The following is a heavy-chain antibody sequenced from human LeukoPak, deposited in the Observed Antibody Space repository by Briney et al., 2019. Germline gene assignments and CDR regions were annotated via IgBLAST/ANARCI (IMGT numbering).Heavy chain of an antibody. CDR2: NGNN. J-gene: IGHJ4*02. CDR1: GVSVSTTYN. CDR3: VRDYWGSLDY. Sequence: MSSETLSLTCTVSGVSVSTTYNWGWVRRPPGKGLEWIGYNGNNNYNPSLKSRATISLDTSKNQFSLKLHSVTDADTAVYYCVRDYWGSLDYWGQGTLVTVSS. D-gene: IGHD7-27*01. V-gene: IGHV4-61*01.